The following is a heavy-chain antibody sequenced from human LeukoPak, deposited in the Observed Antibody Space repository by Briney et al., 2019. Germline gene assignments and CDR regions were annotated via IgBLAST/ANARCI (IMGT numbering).Heavy chain of an antibody. Sequence: ASVKVSCKASGYTFTSYYMHWVRQAPGQGLEWMGIINPSGGSTSYAQKFQGRVTMTRDTSTSTVYMELSSLRSEDTAVYYCARDLDYDFWSGPGRDWFDPWGQGTLVTVSS. CDR2: INPSGGST. CDR1: GYTFTSYY. J-gene: IGHJ5*02. V-gene: IGHV1-46*01. D-gene: IGHD3-3*01. CDR3: ARDLDYDFWSGPGRDWFDP.